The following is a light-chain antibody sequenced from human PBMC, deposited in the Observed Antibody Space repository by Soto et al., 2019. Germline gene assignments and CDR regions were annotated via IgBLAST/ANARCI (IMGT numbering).Light chain of an antibody. J-gene: IGLJ1*01. CDR1: SSDVGGYNY. V-gene: IGLV2-14*01. CDR3: SSYTSSSTLVV. CDR2: DVS. Sequence: QSALTQPASLSGSPGQSITISCTGTSSDVGGYNYVSWYQQHPGKAPKLMIYDVSNRPSGVSNRFSGSKSGNTASLTISGLQAEDEADYYCSSYTSSSTLVVFGTGTKV.